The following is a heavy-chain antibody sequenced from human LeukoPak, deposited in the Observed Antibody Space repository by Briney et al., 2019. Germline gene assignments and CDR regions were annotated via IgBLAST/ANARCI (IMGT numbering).Heavy chain of an antibody. CDR2: IYSGGST. CDR3: AREYYDILTGYRNDY. D-gene: IGHD3-9*01. J-gene: IGHJ4*02. V-gene: IGHV3-66*01. Sequence: GGSLRLSCAASGFTVSSNYMSWVRQAPGKGLEWVSVIYSGGSTYYADSVKGRFTISRDNSKNTLYLQMNSLSAEDTAVYYCAREYYDILTGYRNDYWGQGTLVTVSS. CDR1: GFTVSSNY.